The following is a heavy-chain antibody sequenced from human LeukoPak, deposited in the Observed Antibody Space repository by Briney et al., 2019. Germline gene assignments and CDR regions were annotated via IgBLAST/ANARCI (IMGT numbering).Heavy chain of an antibody. CDR3: ARETYYYDSSGYFRAFDI. Sequence: SETLSLTCAVYGGSLSGYYWSWIRQPPGKGLEWIGEINHSGSTNYNPSLKSRVTISVDTSKNQFSLKLSSVTAADTAVYYCARETYYYDSSGYFRAFDIWGQGTMVTVSS. J-gene: IGHJ3*02. CDR1: GGSLSGYY. CDR2: INHSGST. D-gene: IGHD3-22*01. V-gene: IGHV4-34*01.